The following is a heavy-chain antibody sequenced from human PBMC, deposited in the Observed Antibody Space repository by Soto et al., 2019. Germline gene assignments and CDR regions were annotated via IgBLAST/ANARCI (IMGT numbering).Heavy chain of an antibody. Sequence: EVQLVGSGGGLVKPGGSLRLSCVDSGFTFSSYSMNWVRQAPGKGLEWVSSISSTSNPIFYADSLKGRFTISRDNAKNSLYLQMNSLRAEDTAVYYCVRGGRGYTRDDVFDIWGQGTMVTVSS. D-gene: IGHD2-2*02. V-gene: IGHV3-21*02. CDR2: ISSTSNPI. CDR1: GFTFSSYS. CDR3: VRGGRGYTRDDVFDI. J-gene: IGHJ3*02.